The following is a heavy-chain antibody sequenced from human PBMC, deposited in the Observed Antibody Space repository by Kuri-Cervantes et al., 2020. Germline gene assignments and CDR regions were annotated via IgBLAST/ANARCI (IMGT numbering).Heavy chain of an antibody. CDR2: IYYSGST. CDR3: ARAPWLGATTPPDY. J-gene: IGHJ4*02. CDR1: GGSVSSGSYY. Sequence: SETLSLTCTVSGGSVSSGSYYWSWIRQPPGKGLEWIGYIYYSGSTNYNPSLKSRVTILVDTSKNQFSLKLSSVTAADTAVYYCARAPWLGATTPPDYWGQGTLVTVSS. V-gene: IGHV4-61*01. D-gene: IGHD1-26*01.